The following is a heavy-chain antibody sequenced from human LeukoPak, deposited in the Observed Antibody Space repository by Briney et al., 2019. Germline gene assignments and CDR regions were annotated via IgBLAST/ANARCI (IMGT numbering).Heavy chain of an antibody. V-gene: IGHV4-59*01. CDR2: IYYSGST. J-gene: IGHJ5*02. CDR3: ASSGSGSYYKRNWFDP. D-gene: IGHD3-10*01. Sequence: PSETLSLTCTVSGGSISSYYWSWIRQPPGKGLEWIGYIYYSGSTSYNPSLKSRVTISVDTSKNQFSLKLSSVTAADTAVYYCASSGSGSYYKRNWFDPWGQGTLVTVSS. CDR1: GGSISSYY.